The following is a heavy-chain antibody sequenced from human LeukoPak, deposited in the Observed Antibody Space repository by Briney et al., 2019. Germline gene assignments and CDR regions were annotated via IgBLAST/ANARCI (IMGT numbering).Heavy chain of an antibody. J-gene: IGHJ6*03. CDR1: GFTFSSYE. V-gene: IGHV3-48*03. CDR3: AKDSGDRTSRHYYNYMAV. Sequence: GGSLRLSCAASGFTFSSYEMNWVRQAPGKGLEWVSYISSSGSTIYYADSVKGRFTISRDNAKNSLYLQMNRLRPEDTALYFCAKDSGDRTSRHYYNYMAVWGKGTTVTVSS. D-gene: IGHD3-10*01. CDR2: ISSSGSTI.